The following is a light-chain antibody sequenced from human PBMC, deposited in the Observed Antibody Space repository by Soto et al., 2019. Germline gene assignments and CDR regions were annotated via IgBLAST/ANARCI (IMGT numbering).Light chain of an antibody. Sequence: DIQMTQSPYSLSASVGDRVTITCRASQSISSYLNWYQQKPGKAPKLLIYAASSLQSGVPSRFSGSGSATDFTLTISSLQPEDFATYSCQQSYCTPLTFGGGTKVEIK. CDR3: QQSYCTPLT. V-gene: IGKV1-39*01. J-gene: IGKJ4*01. CDR2: AAS. CDR1: QSISSY.